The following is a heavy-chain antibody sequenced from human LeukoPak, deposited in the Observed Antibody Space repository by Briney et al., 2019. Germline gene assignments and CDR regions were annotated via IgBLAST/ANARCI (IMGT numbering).Heavy chain of an antibody. J-gene: IGHJ4*02. D-gene: IGHD2-2*01. V-gene: IGHV3-23*01. CDR1: GFTFSSYA. Sequence: GGSLSLSCAASGFTFSSYAMSWVRRAPGKGLEWVSAISGSGGSTYYADSVKGRFTISRDNSKNTLYLQMNSLRAEDTAVYYCAKPRYCSSTSCFREVFDYWGQGTLVTVSS. CDR3: AKPRYCSSTSCFREVFDY. CDR2: ISGSGGST.